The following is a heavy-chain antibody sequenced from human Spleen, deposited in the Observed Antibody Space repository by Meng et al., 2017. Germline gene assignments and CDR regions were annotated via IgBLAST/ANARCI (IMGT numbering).Heavy chain of an antibody. Sequence: SVKVSCKAPGGIFSNSVVGWVRQAPGQGLEWMGGINGVFGTTNYAQKFQGRVTITTDESTSTVYMELARLTSVDTAVYFRARKAGNCITITCYPLDYWGQGTLVTVSS. V-gene: IGHV1-69*05. CDR1: GGIFSNSV. CDR2: INGVFGTT. J-gene: IGHJ4*02. CDR3: ARKAGNCITITCYPLDY. D-gene: IGHD2-2*01.